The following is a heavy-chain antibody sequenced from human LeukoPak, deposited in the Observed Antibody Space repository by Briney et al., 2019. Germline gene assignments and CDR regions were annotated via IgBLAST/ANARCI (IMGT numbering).Heavy chain of an antibody. CDR3: ARAAQGSYCSGGSCSPTDY. V-gene: IGHV4-59*08. D-gene: IGHD2-15*01. J-gene: IGHJ4*02. CDR1: GGSISSYY. CDR2: IYYTGST. Sequence: SETLSLTCTVSGGSISSYYWSWIRQPPGKGLEWIGYIYYTGSTNYNPSLKSRVTISVETSKTQLSLKLSSVTAADTAVYYCARAAQGSYCSGGSCSPTDYWGQGTLVTVSS.